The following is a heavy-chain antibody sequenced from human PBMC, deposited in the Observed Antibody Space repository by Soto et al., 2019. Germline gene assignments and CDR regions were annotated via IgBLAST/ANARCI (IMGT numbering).Heavy chain of an antibody. CDR3: ARKVMAGLFDY. Sequence: SETLSLTCAVSSGSISSSNWWSWVRQPPGKGLEWIGEIYHSGSTNYNPSLKSRVTISVDKSKNQFSLKLSSVTAADTAVYYWARKVMAGLFDYWGQGTRVTVSS. CDR2: IYHSGST. J-gene: IGHJ4*02. CDR1: SGSISSSNW. D-gene: IGHD6-19*01. V-gene: IGHV4-4*02.